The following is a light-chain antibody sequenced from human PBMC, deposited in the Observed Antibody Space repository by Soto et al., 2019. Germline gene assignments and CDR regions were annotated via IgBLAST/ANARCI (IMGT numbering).Light chain of an antibody. J-gene: IGKJ4*01. V-gene: IGKV3-11*01. Sequence: EIVLTQSPATVSLSPGERATLSCRASQSVSIYLAWYQQKPGQAPRLLIYDASNRASDIPARFSGSGSETDFTLTISSLEPEDFAIYYCQQRSNWPLNFGGGTKV. CDR2: DAS. CDR1: QSVSIY. CDR3: QQRSNWPLN.